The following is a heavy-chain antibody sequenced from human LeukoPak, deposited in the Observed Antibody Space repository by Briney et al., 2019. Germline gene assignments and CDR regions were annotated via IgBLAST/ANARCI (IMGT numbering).Heavy chain of an antibody. D-gene: IGHD6-13*01. CDR1: GYTFNRYG. Sequence: GASVNVSCMSSGYTFNRYGISWMRQAPGQGLEWMGWISAYNGNTNYAQKLQGRVTMTTDTSTSTAYMELRSLRSDDAAVYYCARGAAADTSPSDYWGQGTLVTVSS. CDR2: ISAYNGNT. J-gene: IGHJ4*02. CDR3: ARGAAADTSPSDY. V-gene: IGHV1-18*04.